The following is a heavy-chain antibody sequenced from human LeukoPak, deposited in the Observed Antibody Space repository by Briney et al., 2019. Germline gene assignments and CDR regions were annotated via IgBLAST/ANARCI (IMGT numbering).Heavy chain of an antibody. D-gene: IGHD3-22*01. CDR3: ARAPSFDSSAKEDY. CDR2: ISSSSSYI. Sequence: GGSLRLSCAASGFTFSSYSMNWVRRAPGKGLEWVSSISSSSSYIYYADSVKGRFTISRDNAKNSLYLQMNSLRAEDTAVYYCARAPSFDSSAKEDYWGQGTLVTVSS. J-gene: IGHJ4*02. CDR1: GFTFSSYS. V-gene: IGHV3-21*01.